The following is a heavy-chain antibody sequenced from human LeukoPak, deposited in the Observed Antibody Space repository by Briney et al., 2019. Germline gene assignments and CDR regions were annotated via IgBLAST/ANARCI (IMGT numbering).Heavy chain of an antibody. Sequence: ASVKVSCKASGYTFTSYYMHWVRQAPGQGLEWMGIINPSGGSTSYAQKFQGRVTMTRDTSTSTVYMELSSLRSEDTAVYYCARETGHYYDSSDYYSGPWGQGTLVTVSS. D-gene: IGHD3-22*01. J-gene: IGHJ5*02. CDR1: GYTFTSYY. CDR2: INPSGGST. CDR3: ARETGHYYDSSDYYSGP. V-gene: IGHV1-46*01.